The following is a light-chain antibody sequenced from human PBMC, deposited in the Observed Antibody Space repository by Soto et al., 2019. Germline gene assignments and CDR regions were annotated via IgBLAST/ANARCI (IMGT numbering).Light chain of an antibody. CDR3: QSYANTLRGFV. J-gene: IGLJ1*01. CDR2: GND. CDR1: SSNIDAPYD. Sequence: QSVLTQPPSVSGAPGQRVTISCTGTSSNIDAPYDVQWYQQLPGTAPKLLIYGNDKRPFAVPGRFSASRSGTSVSLAIRGLQAGDEAYFYCQSYANTLRGFVLGNGTRFTVL. V-gene: IGLV1-40*01.